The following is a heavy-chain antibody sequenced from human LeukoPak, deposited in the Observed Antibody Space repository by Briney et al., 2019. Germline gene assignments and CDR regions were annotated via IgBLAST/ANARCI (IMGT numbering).Heavy chain of an antibody. J-gene: IGHJ3*02. CDR1: GYTFTGYY. V-gene: IGHV1-2*02. CDR2: INPNSGGT. D-gene: IGHD2-21*02. Sequence: GASVKVSCTASGYTFTGYYMPWVRQAPGQGREWMGWINPNSGGTNYAQKFQGRVTMTRDTSISTAYMELSRLRSDDTAVYYCATPLTVVYCGGHCYSGAFDIWGQGTMVTVSS. CDR3: ATPLTVVYCGGHCYSGAFDI.